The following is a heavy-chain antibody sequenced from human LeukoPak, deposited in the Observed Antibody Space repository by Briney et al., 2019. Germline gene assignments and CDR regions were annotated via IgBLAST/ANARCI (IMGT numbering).Heavy chain of an antibody. D-gene: IGHD3-16*01. J-gene: IGHJ4*02. V-gene: IGHV1-18*01. CDR2: ISFHNGNT. Sequence: GASVKVSCKASGYTFTNYGISWVQQAPGQGLEWMGWISFHNGNTNYPQKLQGRVTVTTDRSTSTAYMELRSLRSDDTAVYYCARADVSGSYFHLDYWGQGTLVTVSS. CDR1: GYTFTNYG. CDR3: ARADVSGSYFHLDY.